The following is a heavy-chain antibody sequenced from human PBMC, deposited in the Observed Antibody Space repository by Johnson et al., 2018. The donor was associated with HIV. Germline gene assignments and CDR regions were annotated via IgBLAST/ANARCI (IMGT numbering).Heavy chain of an antibody. CDR2: IWYDGREK. CDR3: ARDSHNFWTDAFDI. J-gene: IGHJ3*02. Sequence: QVQLVESGGGVVQPGRSLRLSCAASGFTFSTYGMHWVRQAPGKGLEWVALIWYDGREKDYADSVKGRFTISRDNSKNTLYLEMNSLRVEETAVYYCARDSHNFWTDAFDIWGQGTMVTVSS. CDR1: GFTFSTYG. V-gene: IGHV3-33*01. D-gene: IGHD3/OR15-3a*01.